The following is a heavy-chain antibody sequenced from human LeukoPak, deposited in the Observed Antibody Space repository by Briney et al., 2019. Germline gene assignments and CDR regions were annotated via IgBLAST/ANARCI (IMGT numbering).Heavy chain of an antibody. J-gene: IGHJ5*02. CDR1: GGTFSSYA. CDR2: IISIFGTA. V-gene: IGHV1-69*13. D-gene: IGHD3-9*01. Sequence: GASVKVSCKASGGTFSSYAISWVRQAPGQGLEWMGGIISIFGTANYAQKFQGRVTITADESTSTAYMELSSLRSEDTAVYYCARDIRSTVLRYFDWLPQGNWFDPWGQGTLVTVSS. CDR3: ARDIRSTVLRYFDWLPQGNWFDP.